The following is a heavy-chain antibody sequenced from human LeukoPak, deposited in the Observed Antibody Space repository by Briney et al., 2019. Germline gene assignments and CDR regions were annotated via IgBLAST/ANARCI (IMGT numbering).Heavy chain of an antibody. CDR3: AKDDDFWSGYYFGY. CDR1: GFTFSSYE. V-gene: IGHV3-48*03. J-gene: IGHJ4*02. D-gene: IGHD3-3*01. CDR2: ISSSGSTI. Sequence: GGSLRLSCAASGFTFSSYEMNWVRQAPGKGLEWVSYISSSGSTIYYADSVKGRFTIPRDNAKNSLYLQMNSLRAEDTAVYYCAKDDDFWSGYYFGYWGQGTLVTVSS.